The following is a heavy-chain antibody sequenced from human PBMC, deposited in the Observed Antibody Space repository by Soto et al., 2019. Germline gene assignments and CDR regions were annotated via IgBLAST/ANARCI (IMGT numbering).Heavy chain of an antibody. D-gene: IGHD4-17*01. V-gene: IGHV1-69*01. Sequence: QVQLVQSGPEVKKPGSSVRVSCKASGGTFSNSGISWVRQAPGQGLEWMGGIIPMFGTANYPQNLQGRVTITADDSTSTAYMDLSSLRFDDTAVYFCAGGLLLVGVTMHEYYFDSWGQGTLLTVSS. CDR1: GGTFSNSG. CDR3: AGGLLLVGVTMHEYYFDS. CDR2: IIPMFGTA. J-gene: IGHJ4*02.